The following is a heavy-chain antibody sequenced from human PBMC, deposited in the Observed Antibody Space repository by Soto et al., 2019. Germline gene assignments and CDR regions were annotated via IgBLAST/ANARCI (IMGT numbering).Heavy chain of an antibody. D-gene: IGHD6-19*01. CDR1: GGSISSGDHY. V-gene: IGHV4-31*03. CDR3: ARGGGSGCYVWWFDP. J-gene: IGHJ5*02. CDR2: VYYSGTT. Sequence: QVQLQESGPGLVRPSQTLSLTCSVSGGSISSGDHYWSWIRQHPGKGLEWIGYVYYSGTTYYNPSLKRRLTMSIDTSKNQFSRKRRSVTDADTAVYHCARGGGSGCYVWWFDPWGQGTLVTVSS.